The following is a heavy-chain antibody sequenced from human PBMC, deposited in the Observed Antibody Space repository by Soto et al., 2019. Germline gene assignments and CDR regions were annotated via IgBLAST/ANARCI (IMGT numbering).Heavy chain of an antibody. J-gene: IGHJ6*03. CDR1: GGTFSSYT. CDR2: IIPILGIA. CDR3: AREGYCSSTSCYEGNYMDV. V-gene: IGHV1-69*04. D-gene: IGHD2-2*01. Sequence: GASVKVSCKASGGTFSSYTISWVRQAPGQGLEWMGRIIPILGIANYAQKFQGRVTITADKSTSTAYMELSSLRSEDTAVYYCAREGYCSSTSCYEGNYMDVWGKGTTVTVS.